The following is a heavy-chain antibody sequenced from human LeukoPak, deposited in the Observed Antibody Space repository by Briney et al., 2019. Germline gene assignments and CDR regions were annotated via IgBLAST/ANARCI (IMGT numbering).Heavy chain of an antibody. J-gene: IGHJ4*02. CDR1: GGTSSSYA. V-gene: IGHV1-69*05. CDR3: ARDLEVPEYSSSWLPFDY. Sequence: SVKVSCKASGGTSSSYAISWVRQAPGQGLEWMGRIIPIFGTANYAQKFQGRVTITTDESTSTAYMELSSLRSEDTAVYYCARDLEVPEYSSSWLPFDYWGQGTLVTVSS. D-gene: IGHD6-13*01. CDR2: IIPIFGTA.